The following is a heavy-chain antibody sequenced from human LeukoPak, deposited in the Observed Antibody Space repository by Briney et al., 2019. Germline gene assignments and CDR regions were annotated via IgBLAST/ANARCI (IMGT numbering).Heavy chain of an antibody. CDR2: IYYSGST. CDR3: ARYYYDSSAVTGFDP. D-gene: IGHD3-22*01. V-gene: IGHV4-59*01. J-gene: IGHJ5*02. Sequence: SETLSLTCTVSGGSISSYYWSWIRQPPGKGLEWIGYIYYSGSTNYNPSLKSRVTISVDTSKNQFSLKLSSMTAADTAVYYCARYYYDSSAVTGFDPWGQGTLVTVSS. CDR1: GGSISSYY.